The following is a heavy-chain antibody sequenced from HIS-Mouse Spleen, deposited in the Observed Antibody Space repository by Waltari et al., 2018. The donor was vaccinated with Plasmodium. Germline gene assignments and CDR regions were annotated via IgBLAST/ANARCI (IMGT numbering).Heavy chain of an antibody. D-gene: IGHD6-13*01. CDR2: IKQDGSEQ. J-gene: IGHJ2*01. CDR1: GFTFSRYW. Sequence: EVQLVESGGGLVQPGGSLRLSCAASGFTFSRYWMSWVRQAPGKGVEWVANIKQDGSEQDHVDSVKGRFTISRDNAKNSLYLQMNSLRAEDTAVYYCASSWYWYFDLWGRGTLVTVSS. V-gene: IGHV3-7*01. CDR3: ASSWYWYFDL.